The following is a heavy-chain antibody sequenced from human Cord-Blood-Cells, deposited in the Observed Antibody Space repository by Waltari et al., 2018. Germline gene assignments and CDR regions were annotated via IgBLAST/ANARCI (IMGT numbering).Heavy chain of an antibody. J-gene: IGHJ6*03. V-gene: IGHV1-2*02. D-gene: IGHD6-13*01. CDR1: GYTFTGYY. CDR2: INPNSGGT. Sequence: QVQLVQSGAEVKKPGASVKVSCKASGYTFTGYYMHWVRQAPGQGLEWMGWINPNSGGTNYAQKFQGRVTMTRDTSISTAYMELSRLRSDDTAVYYCARVVGSWYYYYYYMDVWGKGTTVTVSS. CDR3: ARVVGSWYYYYYYMDV.